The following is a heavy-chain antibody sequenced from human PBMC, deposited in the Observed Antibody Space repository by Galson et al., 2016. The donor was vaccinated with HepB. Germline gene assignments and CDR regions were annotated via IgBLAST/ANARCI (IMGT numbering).Heavy chain of an antibody. D-gene: IGHD2-21*02. V-gene: IGHV3-30*03. CDR2: ISYGGGDK. CDR3: ARGGNCGGDCYSFDH. CDR1: GFTFSNFA. J-gene: IGHJ4*02. Sequence: SLRLSCAASGFTFSNFAMHWVRQAPGKGLEWVADISYGGGDKYYADSVKGRLTISRDNSQNTLYLQMNSLTAADTAVYYCARGGNCGGDCYSFDHWGQGDLVAVSS.